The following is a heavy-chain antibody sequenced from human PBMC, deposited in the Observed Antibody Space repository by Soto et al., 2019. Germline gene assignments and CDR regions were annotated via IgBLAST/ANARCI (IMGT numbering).Heavy chain of an antibody. V-gene: IGHV4-30-4*08. CDR1: GVSVSSAGYY. CDR3: ARGLIAVAADAFDI. D-gene: IGHD6-19*01. CDR2: ISYSGST. J-gene: IGHJ3*02. Sequence: SETLSLTCTVSGVSVSSAGYYWTWIRQPPGKGLEWMGYISYSGSTYYNPSLKSRITISVDTSKNQFSLKLSSVTAADTAVYYCARGLIAVAADAFDIWGQGTMVTVSS.